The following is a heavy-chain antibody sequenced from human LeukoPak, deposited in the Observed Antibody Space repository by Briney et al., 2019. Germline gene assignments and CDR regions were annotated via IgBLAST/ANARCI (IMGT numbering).Heavy chain of an antibody. Sequence: ASVKVSCKASGYTFTSYGISWVRQAPEQGLEWMGWISAYNGNTNYAQKLQGRVTMTTDTSTSTAYMELRSLRSDDTAVYYCARVVSIAVAGFFDYWGQGTLVTVSS. CDR3: ARVVSIAVAGFFDY. CDR1: GYTFTSYG. J-gene: IGHJ4*02. V-gene: IGHV1-18*01. CDR2: ISAYNGNT. D-gene: IGHD6-19*01.